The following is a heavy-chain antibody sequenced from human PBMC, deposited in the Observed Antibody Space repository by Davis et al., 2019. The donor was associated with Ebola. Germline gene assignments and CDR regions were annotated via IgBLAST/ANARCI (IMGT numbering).Heavy chain of an antibody. J-gene: IGHJ4*02. V-gene: IGHV3-21*01. CDR1: GFTFSSYS. D-gene: IGHD3-22*01. CDR2: ISSSSSYI. CDR3: ARDAYYYDSSGYYVYFDY. Sequence: GESLKISCAASGFTFSSYSMNWVRQAPGKGLEWVSSISSSSSYIYYADSVKGRFTISRDNAKNSLYLQMNSLRAEDTAVYYCARDAYYYDSSGYYVYFDYWGQGTLVTVSS.